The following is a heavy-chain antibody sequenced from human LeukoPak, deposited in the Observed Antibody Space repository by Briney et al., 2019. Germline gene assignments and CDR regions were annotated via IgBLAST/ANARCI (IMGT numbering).Heavy chain of an antibody. Sequence: AGGSLRLSCVASGFTFSSKDWMTWVRQAPGKGLEWVANIKQDGSEKNYVDSVKGRFTISRDNAKNSLYLQMNSLRAEDTAVCYCARDYGGRGSYFSPWGQGTLVTVSS. CDR3: ARDYGGRGSYFSP. CDR2: IKQDGSEK. D-gene: IGHD1-26*01. J-gene: IGHJ5*02. CDR1: GFTFSSKDW. V-gene: IGHV3-7*01.